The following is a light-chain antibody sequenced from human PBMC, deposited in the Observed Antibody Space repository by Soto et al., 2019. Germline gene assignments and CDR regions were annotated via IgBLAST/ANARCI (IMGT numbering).Light chain of an antibody. CDR1: RSNIGSNT. V-gene: IGLV1-44*01. J-gene: IGLJ2*01. CDR2: SNN. CDR3: AAWDDSLNGVV. Sequence: QSAPTQPPSASVTPGHSGTISCSGRRSNIGSNTVNWYQQRPGTAPKLLIYSNNQRPSGVPDRFSGSKSGTSASLAIIGLQSEDEADYYCAAWDDSLNGVVFGGGTKVTVL.